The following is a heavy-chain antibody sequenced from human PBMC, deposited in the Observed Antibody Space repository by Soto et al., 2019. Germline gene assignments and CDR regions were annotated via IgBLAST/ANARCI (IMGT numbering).Heavy chain of an antibody. Sequence: PGGSLRLSCAASGFTFSSYAMSWVRQAPGKGLEWVSAISGSGGSTYYADSVKGRFTISRDNSKNTLYLQMNSLRAEDTAVYYCAKDYYDSSGSPDQNAFDIWGQGTMVTVSS. CDR2: ISGSGGST. J-gene: IGHJ3*02. D-gene: IGHD3-22*01. CDR1: GFTFSSYA. V-gene: IGHV3-23*01. CDR3: AKDYYDSSGSPDQNAFDI.